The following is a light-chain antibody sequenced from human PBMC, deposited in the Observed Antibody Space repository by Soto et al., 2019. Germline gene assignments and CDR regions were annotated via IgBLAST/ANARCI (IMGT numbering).Light chain of an antibody. J-gene: IGLJ1*01. Sequence: QSVLTQPPSASGSPGQSVTISCTGTSSDIGGYNFVSWYQQHPGKAPKLMIYDVSQRPSGVPDRFSGSKSGNTASLTVSGLQAEDEADYYCSSYAGTYIVFGTGTKVTVL. V-gene: IGLV2-8*01. CDR2: DVS. CDR1: SSDIGGYNF. CDR3: SSYAGTYIV.